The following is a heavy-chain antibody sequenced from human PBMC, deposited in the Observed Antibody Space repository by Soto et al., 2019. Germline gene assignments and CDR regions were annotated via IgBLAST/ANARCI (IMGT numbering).Heavy chain of an antibody. V-gene: IGHV3-23*01. D-gene: IGHD2-8*01. CDR1: GFTFSSYG. CDR3: AKEKAELGVPLFEY. J-gene: IGHJ4*02. CDR2: ISGSGGA. Sequence: EVELLDSGGGLVQPGGSLRLSCAASGFTFSSYGMSWVRQAPGKSLEWVSGISGSGGAYYADSVKGRFTISRDNSKNTLFLQMNRLRAEDTAVYYCAKEKAELGVPLFEYWGQGTLVTVSS.